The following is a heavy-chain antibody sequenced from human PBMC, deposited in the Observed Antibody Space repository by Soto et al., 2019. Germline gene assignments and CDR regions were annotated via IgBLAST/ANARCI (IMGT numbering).Heavy chain of an antibody. D-gene: IGHD2-8*01. CDR2: IWYDGSNK. CDR1: GFTFSSYG. V-gene: IGHV3-33*01. J-gene: IGHJ6*02. CDR3: AREGMLTKHYYKYYGMDV. Sequence: PGGSLRLSCAASGFTFSSYGMHWVRQAPGKGLEWVAVIWYDGSNKYYADSVKGRFTISRDNSKNTLYLQMNSLRAEDTAVYYCAREGMLTKHYYKYYGMDVWGQGTTVTVSS.